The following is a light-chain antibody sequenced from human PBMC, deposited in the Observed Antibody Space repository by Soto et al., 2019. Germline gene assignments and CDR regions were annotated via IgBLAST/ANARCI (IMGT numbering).Light chain of an antibody. J-gene: IGLJ2*01. CDR1: SSDVGGYNY. CDR2: EVS. CDR3: SSYAGSNIV. Sequence: QSALTQPPSASGSPGQSVTISCTGTSSDVGGYNYVSWYQQHPGKAPKLMIYEVSKRPSGVPDRFSGSKSGNTASLTVSGHQAEDEADYYCSSYAGSNIVFGGGTQLTVL. V-gene: IGLV2-8*01.